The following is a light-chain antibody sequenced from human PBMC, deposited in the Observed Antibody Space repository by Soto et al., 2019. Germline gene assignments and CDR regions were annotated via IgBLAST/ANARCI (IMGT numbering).Light chain of an antibody. CDR1: SSNIGSNT. CDR3: AAWDVSLNGVV. Sequence: QSVLTQPPSASGTPGQRVTISCYGSSSNIGSNTVSWYQQLPGTAPKLLIYTNNQRPSGVPDRFSGSKSGTSASLAISGLQSEDEADYYCAAWDVSLNGVVFGGGTKLTVL. CDR2: TNN. J-gene: IGLJ2*01. V-gene: IGLV1-44*01.